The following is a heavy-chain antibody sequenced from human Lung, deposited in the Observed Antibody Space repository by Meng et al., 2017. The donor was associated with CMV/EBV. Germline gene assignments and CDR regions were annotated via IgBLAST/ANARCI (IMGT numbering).Heavy chain of an antibody. CDR1: GYTFIAYY. Sequence: SCKASGYTFIAYYIRWVRQAPGQGLEWLGWINPGTGDTDCAQKFQGRVTMTRDTSISTVYLELTTLTSDDTAVYFCARAPYESNFDPWGQGTLVTVSS. V-gene: IGHV1-2*02. D-gene: IGHD3-22*01. CDR3: ARAPYESNFDP. J-gene: IGHJ5*02. CDR2: INPGTGDT.